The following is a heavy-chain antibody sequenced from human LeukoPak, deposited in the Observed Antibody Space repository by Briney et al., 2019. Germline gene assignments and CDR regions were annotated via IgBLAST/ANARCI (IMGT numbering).Heavy chain of an antibody. CDR3: AKGSNWNDVPTNFDY. V-gene: IGHV3-23*01. Sequence: GGSLRPSCAASGFTFSSYAMSWVRQAPGKGLEWVSAISGSGGSTYYADSVKGRFTISRDNSKNTLYLQMNSLRAEDTAVYYCAKGSNWNDVPTNFDYWGQGTLVTVSS. CDR1: GFTFSSYA. J-gene: IGHJ4*02. D-gene: IGHD1-20*01. CDR2: ISGSGGST.